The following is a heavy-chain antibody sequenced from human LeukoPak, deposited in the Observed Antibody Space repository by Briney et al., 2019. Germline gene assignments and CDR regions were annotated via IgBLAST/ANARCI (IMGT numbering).Heavy chain of an antibody. D-gene: IGHD3-22*01. V-gene: IGHV3-23*01. Sequence: GGSLRLSCAASGFTFSSYAMSWVRQAPGKGLEWVSAISGSGDTHYADSVKGRFTISRDNSKNTLYLQMNSLRAEDTAVYYCAKFQGMIVVKILIHFDYWGQGTLVTVSS. CDR3: AKFQGMIVVKILIHFDY. J-gene: IGHJ4*02. CDR2: ISGSGDT. CDR1: GFTFSSYA.